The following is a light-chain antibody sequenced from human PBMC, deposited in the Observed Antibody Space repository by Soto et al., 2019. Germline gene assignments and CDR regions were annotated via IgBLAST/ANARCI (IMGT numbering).Light chain of an antibody. Sequence: QSALTQPAYVSGSPGQSITISCTGTNNDVGAYTYVSWYQQHPGKAPRLIIYEVSERPSGVSNRFSGSKSGNTASLVISGLQAEDEADYYCSSYRTGSRVFGGGTKLTVL. V-gene: IGLV2-14*01. J-gene: IGLJ2*01. CDR2: EVS. CDR1: NNDVGAYTY. CDR3: SSYRTGSRV.